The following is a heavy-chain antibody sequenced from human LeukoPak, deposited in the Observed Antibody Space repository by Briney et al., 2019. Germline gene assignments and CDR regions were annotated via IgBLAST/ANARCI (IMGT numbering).Heavy chain of an antibody. CDR2: ISSSSSYI. Sequence: GGSLRLSCAASGFTFSSYGMHWVRQAPGKGLEWVSSISSSSSYIYYADSVKGRFTISRDNAKNSLYLQMNSLRAEDTAVYYCARALGVAAALGPYYFDYWGQGTLVTVSS. CDR1: GFTFSSYG. V-gene: IGHV3-21*01. J-gene: IGHJ4*02. D-gene: IGHD6-13*01. CDR3: ARALGVAAALGPYYFDY.